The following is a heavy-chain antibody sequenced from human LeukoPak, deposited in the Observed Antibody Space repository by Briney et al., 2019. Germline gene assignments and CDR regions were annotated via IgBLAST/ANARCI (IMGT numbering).Heavy chain of an antibody. CDR3: ARGTYTSGWYPDTFDM. CDR2: IKEDGSDK. V-gene: IGHV3-7*01. D-gene: IGHD6-19*01. CDR1: GFTFSSYW. Sequence: GGSLRLSCAGSGFTFSSYWMTWVRQAPGKGLEWVANIKEDGSDKYYVDSMEGRFTISRDNAENSVYLQMNSLRVEDTAVYYCARGTYTSGWYPDTFDMWGQGTMVVVS. J-gene: IGHJ3*02.